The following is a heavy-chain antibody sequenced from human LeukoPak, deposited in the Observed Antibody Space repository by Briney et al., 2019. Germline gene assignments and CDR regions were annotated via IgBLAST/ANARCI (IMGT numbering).Heavy chain of an antibody. CDR1: GGSFSGYY. CDR2: VNHGGST. J-gene: IGHJ5*02. D-gene: IGHD3-10*01. V-gene: IGHV4-34*01. Sequence: SECLSLTCAVDGGSFSGYYWGWSRQPPGEGLEWMGEVNHGGSTNYNPSLKSRVTISVDTSKNQFSLKLSSVTAADTAVYYCARGIPTVVRGVTMVHKKINWFDPWGQGTLVTVSS. CDR3: ARGIPTVVRGVTMVHKKINWFDP.